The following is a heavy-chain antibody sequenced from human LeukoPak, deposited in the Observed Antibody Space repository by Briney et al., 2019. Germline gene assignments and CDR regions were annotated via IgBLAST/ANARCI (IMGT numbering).Heavy chain of an antibody. CDR2: IYYSGST. J-gene: IGHJ4*02. V-gene: IGHV4-59*01. D-gene: IGHD3-22*01. Sequence: SETLSLTCTVSGGSISSYYRSWIRQPPGKGLEWIGYIYYSGSTNYNPSLKSRVTISVDTSKNQFSLKLSSVTAADTAVYYCARTYYDSSGYRYYFDYWGQGTLVTVSS. CDR1: GGSISSYY. CDR3: ARTYYDSSGYRYYFDY.